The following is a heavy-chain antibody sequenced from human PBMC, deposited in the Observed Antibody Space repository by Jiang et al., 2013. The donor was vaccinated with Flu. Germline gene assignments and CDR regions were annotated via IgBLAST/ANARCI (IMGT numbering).Heavy chain of an antibody. CDR3: AKDPGGSGWHTVDH. J-gene: IGHJ4*02. D-gene: IGHD6-19*01. CDR1: GGSISSGGYS. CDR2: IYHSGST. Sequence: SGLVKPSQTLSLTCAVSGGSISSGGYSWSWIRQPPGKGLEWIGYIYHSGSTYYNPSLKSRVTISVDRSKNQFSLKLSSVTAADTAVYYCAKDPGGSGWHTVDHWGQGTLVTVSS. V-gene: IGHV4-30-2*01.